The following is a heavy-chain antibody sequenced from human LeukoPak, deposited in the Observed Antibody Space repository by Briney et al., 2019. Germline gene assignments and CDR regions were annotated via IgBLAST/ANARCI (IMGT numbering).Heavy chain of an antibody. D-gene: IGHD3-22*01. Sequence: SETLSLTCTVSGGSISSSSYYWGWIRQPPGKGLEWIGSIYYCGSTYYNPSLKSRVTISVDTSKNQFSLKLSSVTAADTAVYYCARQGHYDSSGYYGRLDYWGQGTLVTVSS. J-gene: IGHJ4*02. CDR1: GGSISSSSYY. CDR3: ARQGHYDSSGYYGRLDY. V-gene: IGHV4-39*01. CDR2: IYYCGST.